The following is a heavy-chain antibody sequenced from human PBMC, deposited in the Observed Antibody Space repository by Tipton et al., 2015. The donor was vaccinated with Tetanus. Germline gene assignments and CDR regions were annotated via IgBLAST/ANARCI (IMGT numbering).Heavy chain of an antibody. CDR1: GGSISSDGAY. Sequence: TLSLTCTVSGGSISSDGAYWSWIRQPPGKGLEWIGFIYHNGGTYYNPSLKSRATISVDRPKNQFSLKLSSVTAADTAVYFCARGGTMVHGVILQDHFYYWGQGTLVTVSS. CDR3: ARGGTMVHGVILQDHFYY. J-gene: IGHJ4*02. D-gene: IGHD3-10*01. V-gene: IGHV4-30-2*01. CDR2: IYHNGGT.